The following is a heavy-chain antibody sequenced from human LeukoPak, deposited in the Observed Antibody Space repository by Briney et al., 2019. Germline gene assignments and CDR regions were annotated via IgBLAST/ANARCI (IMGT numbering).Heavy chain of an antibody. V-gene: IGHV5-51*01. Sequence: GESLKISCKGSGYSFTSYWIGWVRQMPGKGLKWMGIIYPGDSDTRYSPSFQGQVTISADKSISTAYLQWSSLKASDTAMYYCARQLCVGYCSSTSWRYFDYWGQGTLVTVSS. CDR1: GYSFTSYW. CDR2: IYPGDSDT. D-gene: IGHD2-2*01. J-gene: IGHJ4*02. CDR3: ARQLCVGYCSSTSWRYFDY.